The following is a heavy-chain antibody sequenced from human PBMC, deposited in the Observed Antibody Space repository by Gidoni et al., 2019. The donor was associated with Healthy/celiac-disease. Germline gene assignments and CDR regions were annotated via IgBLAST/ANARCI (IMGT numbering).Heavy chain of an antibody. D-gene: IGHD4-17*01. J-gene: IGHJ2*01. V-gene: IGHV4-39*01. CDR2: IYYSGST. Sequence: QLQLQESGPGLVKPSETLSLNCTVSGGSISSSSYYWGWIRQPPGKGREWIGIIYYSGSTYYNPSLKCRVTISVDTSKNQFSLKLSSVTAADTAVYYCARAHDYGGNGWYFDLWGRGTLVTVSS. CDR1: GGSISSSSYY. CDR3: ARAHDYGGNGWYFDL.